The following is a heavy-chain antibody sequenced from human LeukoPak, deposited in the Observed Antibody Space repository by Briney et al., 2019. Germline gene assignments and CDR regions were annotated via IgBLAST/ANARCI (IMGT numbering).Heavy chain of an antibody. V-gene: IGHV1-69*04. J-gene: IGHJ4*02. CDR1: GDTFSSYA. Sequence: ASVKVSCKASGDTFSSYAISWVRQAPGQGLEWMGRIIPILGIANYAQKSQGRVTITADKSTSTAYMELSSLRSEDTAVYYCARDSSGYDSDYFDYWGQGTLVTVSS. D-gene: IGHD5-12*01. CDR2: IIPILGIA. CDR3: ARDSSGYDSDYFDY.